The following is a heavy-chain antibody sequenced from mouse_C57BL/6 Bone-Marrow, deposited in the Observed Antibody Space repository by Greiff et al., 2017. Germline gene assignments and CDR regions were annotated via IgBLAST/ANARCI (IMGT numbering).Heavy chain of an antibody. CDR1: GFTFSSYA. Sequence: DVMLVESGGGLVKPGGSLKLSCAASGFTFSSYAMSWVRQTPEKRLEWVATISDGGSYTYYPDNVKGRFTISRDNAKNNLYLQMSHLKSEDTAMYYCARVAGLRSYYFDYWGQGTTLTVSS. CDR2: ISDGGSYT. D-gene: IGHD2-4*01. J-gene: IGHJ2*01. CDR3: ARVAGLRSYYFDY. V-gene: IGHV5-4*03.